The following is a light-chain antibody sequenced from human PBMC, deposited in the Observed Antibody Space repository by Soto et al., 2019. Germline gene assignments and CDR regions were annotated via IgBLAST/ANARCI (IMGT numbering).Light chain of an antibody. Sequence: QSALTQPASVSGSPGQSITISSTGTSSDVGFSNYIFWYQQHPGKAPKLIISDVSNRPSGVSNRFSGSKSANTASLTISGLQAEDEADYYCSSFTSSDTDVFGSGTKVTVL. CDR1: SSDVGFSNY. CDR3: SSFTSSDTDV. J-gene: IGLJ1*01. CDR2: DVS. V-gene: IGLV2-14*03.